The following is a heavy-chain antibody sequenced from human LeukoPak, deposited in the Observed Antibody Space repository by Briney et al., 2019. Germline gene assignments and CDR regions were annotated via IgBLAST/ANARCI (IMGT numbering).Heavy chain of an antibody. V-gene: IGHV1-18*01. J-gene: IGHJ6*02. Sequence: ASVKVSCKASGCTFTSYGISWVRQAPGQGLEWMGWISAYNGNTNYAQKLQGRVTMTTDTSTSTAYMELRSLRSDDTAVHYCARVRCSGGSCYPSYGMDVWGQGTTVTVSS. CDR1: GCTFTSYG. D-gene: IGHD2-15*01. CDR3: ARVRCSGGSCYPSYGMDV. CDR2: ISAYNGNT.